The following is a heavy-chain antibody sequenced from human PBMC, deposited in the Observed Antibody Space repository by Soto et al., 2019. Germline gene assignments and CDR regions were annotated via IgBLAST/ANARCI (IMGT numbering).Heavy chain of an antibody. D-gene: IGHD1-26*01. V-gene: IGHV4-31*03. CDR3: ARGELLPFYYYYGMDV. J-gene: IGHJ6*02. CDR1: GGSISSGGYY. CDR2: IYYSGST. Sequence: SETLSLTCTVSGGSISSGGYYWSWIRQHPGKGLEWIGYIYYSGSTYYNPSLKSRVTISVDTSKNQFSLKLSSVTAADTAVYYCARGELLPFYYYYGMDVWGQGTTVTVSS.